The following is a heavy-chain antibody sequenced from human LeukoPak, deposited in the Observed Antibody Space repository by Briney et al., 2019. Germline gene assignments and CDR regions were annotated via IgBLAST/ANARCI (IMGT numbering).Heavy chain of an antibody. D-gene: IGHD3/OR15-3a*01. CDR2: IRSSGADI. V-gene: IGHV3-21*05. J-gene: IGHJ4*02. Sequence: AGGSLRLSCAASGFIVRDYTVTWVRQAPGKGLEWVSHIRSSGADIRYADSVKGRFTISRDDAKNSLFLQMNSLRAEDTAVYYCARDKDWAFDYWGQGTLVTVSS. CDR1: GFIVRDYT. CDR3: ARDKDWAFDY.